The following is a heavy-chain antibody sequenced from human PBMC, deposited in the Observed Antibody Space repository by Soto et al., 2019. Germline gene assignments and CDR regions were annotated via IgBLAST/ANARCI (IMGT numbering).Heavy chain of an antibody. Sequence: QLQLQESAPGLVKPSETLSLTCTVSGGSISSSSYYWGWIRQPPGKGLEWLGSIYYSGSTYYNPSLKSRVTISVDTSKNQSSLKLSSVTAADTAVYYCAGSHYYDSSGYLLNFDYWGQGTLVTVSS. CDR1: GGSISSSSYY. D-gene: IGHD3-22*01. V-gene: IGHV4-39*01. J-gene: IGHJ4*02. CDR3: AGSHYYDSSGYLLNFDY. CDR2: IYYSGST.